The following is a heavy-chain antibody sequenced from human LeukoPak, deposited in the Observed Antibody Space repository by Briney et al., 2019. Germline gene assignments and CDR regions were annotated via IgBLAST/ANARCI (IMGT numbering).Heavy chain of an antibody. J-gene: IGHJ5*02. CDR1: GGSISSSSYY. D-gene: IGHD6-6*01. CDR3: ARYSSSSGWLDP. Sequence: SETLSLTCTVSGGSISSSSYYWGWIRQPPGKGLEWIGIIHYSGRTYNNPSLKSRVTISIDTSNNQFALKLTSVTAADTAVYYCARYSSSSGWLDPWGQGTLVTVYS. CDR2: IHYSGRT. V-gene: IGHV4-39*06.